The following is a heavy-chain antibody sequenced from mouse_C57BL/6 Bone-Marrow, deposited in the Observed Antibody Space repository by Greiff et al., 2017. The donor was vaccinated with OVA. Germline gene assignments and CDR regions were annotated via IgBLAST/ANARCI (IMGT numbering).Heavy chain of an antibody. V-gene: IGHV1-64*01. CDR1: GYTFTSYW. J-gene: IGHJ4*01. CDR2: IHPNSGST. Sequence: QVQLQQPGAELVKPGASVKLSCKASGYTFTSYWMHWVKQRPGQGLEWIGMIHPNSGSTNYNEKFKSKATLTVDKSSSTAYMQLSSLTSEDSAVYYCARQGTTVVAPFYYYAMDYWGQGTSGTVSS. D-gene: IGHD1-1*01. CDR3: ARQGTTVVAPFYYYAMDY.